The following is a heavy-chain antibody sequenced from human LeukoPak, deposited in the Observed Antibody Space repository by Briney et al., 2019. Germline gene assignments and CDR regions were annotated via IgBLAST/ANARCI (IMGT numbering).Heavy chain of an antibody. CDR1: GCSVSSGRYY. V-gene: IGHV4-61*01. D-gene: IGHD3-10*01. CDR3: ARGFGDWGLSWFDP. J-gene: IGHJ5*02. Sequence: LTETLSLTRTVSGCSVSSGRYYWRWIRQPPGKGLEWMGYIYYSGSAKYNPSLKSRVTISVDTSKNQFSLKLTSVTAADTAVYYCARGFGDWGLSWFDPWGQGTLVTVSS. CDR2: IYYSGSA.